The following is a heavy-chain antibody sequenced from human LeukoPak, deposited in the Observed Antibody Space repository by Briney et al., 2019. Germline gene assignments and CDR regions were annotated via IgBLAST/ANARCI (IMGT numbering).Heavy chain of an antibody. D-gene: IGHD3-10*01. V-gene: IGHV3-23*01. Sequence: GGSLRLSCAASRFTFSSYAMSWVRQAPGKGLEWVSGISGSGGSTDYADSVKGRFTISRDNSKNTLYLQMNSLRAEDTAVYYCAKAYGSGSPVDYWGQGTLVTVSS. CDR1: RFTFSSYA. J-gene: IGHJ4*02. CDR3: AKAYGSGSPVDY. CDR2: ISGSGGST.